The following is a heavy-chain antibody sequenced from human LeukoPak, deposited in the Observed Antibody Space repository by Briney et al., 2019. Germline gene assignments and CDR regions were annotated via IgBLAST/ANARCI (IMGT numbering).Heavy chain of an antibody. CDR2: IIPILGIA. D-gene: IGHD3-9*01. Sequence: PVKVSCKASGGTFSSYAISWVRQAPGQGLEWMGRIIPILGIANYAQKFQGRVTITADKSTSTAYMELSSLRSEDTAVYYCARDGGYDILTGSHYFDYWGQGTLVTVSS. CDR1: GGTFSSYA. V-gene: IGHV1-69*04. CDR3: ARDGGYDILTGSHYFDY. J-gene: IGHJ4*02.